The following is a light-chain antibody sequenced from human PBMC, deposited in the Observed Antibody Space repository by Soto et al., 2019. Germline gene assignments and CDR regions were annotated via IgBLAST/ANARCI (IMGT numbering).Light chain of an antibody. CDR1: QSVSSSY. CDR3: QQYGSSPQT. CDR2: GAS. V-gene: IGKV3-20*01. J-gene: IGKJ1*01. Sequence: EIVLTQSPGTLSLSPGERATLSCRTSQSVSSSYLAWYQQKPGPAPRLLIYGASSRATGIPGRFSGSGSGTDFTLTISRLEPEDFAVYYCQQYGSSPQTFGQGTKVDIK.